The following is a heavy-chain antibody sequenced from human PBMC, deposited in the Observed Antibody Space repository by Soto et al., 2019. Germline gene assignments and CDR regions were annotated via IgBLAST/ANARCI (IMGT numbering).Heavy chain of an antibody. J-gene: IGHJ4*02. CDR1: GFTFTSNS. CDR2: ITSSSSTI. D-gene: IGHD4-17*01. CDR3: AKERATTTAFDY. Sequence: GGSLRLSCAASGFTFTSNSMNWVRQAPGKGLEWISYITSSSSTIYYADSVKGRFTISRDNTKSTLFLQMNSRRAEDTAVYYCAKERATTTAFDYWGQGALVTVSS. V-gene: IGHV3-48*01.